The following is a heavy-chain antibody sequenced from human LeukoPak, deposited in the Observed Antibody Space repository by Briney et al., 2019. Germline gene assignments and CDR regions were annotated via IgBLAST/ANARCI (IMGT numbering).Heavy chain of an antibody. J-gene: IGHJ4*02. CDR1: GVSFSPHY. CDR3: ARGGFYCGGDCYVDY. Sequence: PSETLSLTCAVYGVSFSPHYWSWLRQPPGKGLEWIGEINHSGSTNYNPSLKSRVTISVDTSKNQFSLRLSSVTAADTAVYYCARGGFYCGGDCYVDYWGQGTLVTVSS. CDR2: INHSGST. V-gene: IGHV4-34*01. D-gene: IGHD2-21*02.